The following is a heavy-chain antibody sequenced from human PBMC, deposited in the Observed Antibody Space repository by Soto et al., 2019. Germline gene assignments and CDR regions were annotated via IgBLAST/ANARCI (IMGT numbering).Heavy chain of an antibody. J-gene: IGHJ4*02. CDR2: FIPIFNSA. CDR3: ALEGTVASDYFDF. CDR1: GGTFNNYA. Sequence: QVQLVQSGAEVKRPGSSVKVSCKASGGTFNNYALSWVRQAPGQGLEWMGGFIPIFNSAKYAQKFQGRFTITADDPTSTAYMELRSLRPDDTSGYYCALEGTVASDYFDFLGQGTLVTVSS. D-gene: IGHD5-12*01. V-gene: IGHV1-69*01.